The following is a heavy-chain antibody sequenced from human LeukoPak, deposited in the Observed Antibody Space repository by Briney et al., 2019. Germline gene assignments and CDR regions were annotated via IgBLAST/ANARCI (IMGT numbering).Heavy chain of an antibody. CDR1: GFTFSSYS. CDR3: ARYVTALDY. Sequence: GGSLRLSCAASGFTFSSYSMNWVRQAPGKGLEWVSYMSSSSNTIYYADSVKGRFTISRDNAKNSLYLQMNSLRAEDTALYYCARYVTALDYWGQGTLVTVSS. J-gene: IGHJ4*02. V-gene: IGHV3-48*04. D-gene: IGHD2-21*02. CDR2: MSSSSNTI.